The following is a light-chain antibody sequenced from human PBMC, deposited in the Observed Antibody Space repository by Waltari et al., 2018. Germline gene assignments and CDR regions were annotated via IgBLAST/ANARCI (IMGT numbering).Light chain of an antibody. CDR3: CSYAGDRNLYV. CDR1: SRDVGSYNL. V-gene: IGLV2-23*02. CDR2: VVN. J-gene: IGLJ1*01. Sequence: QSALTQPASVSGSPGQSITFSCTGTSRDVGSYNLVSWFQQHPGKAPKPIIYVVNKPPSGVSPRFSGSKSGNTASLTISGLLAEDEADYYCCSYAGDRNLYVFGSGTKVTVL.